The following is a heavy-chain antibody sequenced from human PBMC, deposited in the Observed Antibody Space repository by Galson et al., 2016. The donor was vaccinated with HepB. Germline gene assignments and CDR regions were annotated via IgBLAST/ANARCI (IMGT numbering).Heavy chain of an antibody. Sequence: QSGAEVKKPGESLRISCMGSGYNFITYWISWVRQMPGKGLEWMGSIDPSDSYTNYSPSFQGHVTTSTDRSISTAYLQWSSLKASDTAIYYCAIRLYSSGSFDYWGQGTLVTVSS. CDR2: IDPSDSYT. CDR1: GYNFITYW. CDR3: AIRLYSSGSFDY. D-gene: IGHD6-19*01. J-gene: IGHJ4*02. V-gene: IGHV5-10-1*01.